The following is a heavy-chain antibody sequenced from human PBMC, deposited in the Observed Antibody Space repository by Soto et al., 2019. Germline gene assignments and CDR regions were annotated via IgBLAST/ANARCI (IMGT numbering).Heavy chain of an antibody. CDR1: GFTFSSYG. Sequence: PGGSLRLSCAASGFTFSSYGMHWVRQAPGKGLEWVAVISYDGSNKYYADSVKGRFTISRDNSKNTLYLQMNSLRAEDTAVYYYVLMITFGGHRSNYFDYWGQGT. D-gene: IGHD3-16*01. CDR3: VLMITFGGHRSNYFDY. J-gene: IGHJ4*02. V-gene: IGHV3-30*03. CDR2: ISYDGSNK.